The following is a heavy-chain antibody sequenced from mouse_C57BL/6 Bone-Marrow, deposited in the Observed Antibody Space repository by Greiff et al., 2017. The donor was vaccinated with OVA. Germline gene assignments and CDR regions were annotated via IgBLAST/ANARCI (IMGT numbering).Heavy chain of an antibody. CDR2: IDPSDSYT. Sequence: QVQLQQPGAELVKPGASVKLSCKASGYTFTSYWMQWVQQRPGQGLEWIGEIDPSDSYTNYNQKLKGKATLTVDTSSSTAYMQLSSLTSEDSAVYYCARSGSTVVPDWYFDVWGTGTTVTVSS. CDR3: ARSGSTVVPDWYFDV. D-gene: IGHD1-1*01. J-gene: IGHJ1*03. CDR1: GYTFTSYW. V-gene: IGHV1-50*01.